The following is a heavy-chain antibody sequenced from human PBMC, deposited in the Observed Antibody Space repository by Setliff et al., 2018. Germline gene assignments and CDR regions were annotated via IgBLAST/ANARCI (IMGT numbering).Heavy chain of an antibody. CDR2: INHSGNT. Sequence: PSETLSLTCTVYGVSLSDYYWGWVRQSPGKGLDWIGEINHSGNTNYDPSLKGRVTISVDTSKKQFSLTLRYVTAADTALYYCRQAVVGRDVFDVWGQGTVVTVSS. J-gene: IGHJ3*01. CDR3: RQAVVGRDVFDV. V-gene: IGHV4-34*01. CDR1: GVSLSDYY. D-gene: IGHD1-1*01.